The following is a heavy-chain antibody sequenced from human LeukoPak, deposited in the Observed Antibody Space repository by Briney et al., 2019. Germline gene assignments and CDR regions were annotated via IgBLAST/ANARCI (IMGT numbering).Heavy chain of an antibody. D-gene: IGHD3-10*01. J-gene: IGHJ4*02. CDR1: GFTFSTYG. V-gene: IGHV3-30*02. Sequence: GGSLRLSCAASGFTFSTYGMHWVRQAPGKGLEWVAVVRYDGSNKYYADFVKGRFTISRDNSENTLYLQMNSLRGEDTAVYYCAQGSHYYGSGSHRRGHYFDYWGQGTLVTVSS. CDR2: VRYDGSNK. CDR3: AQGSHYYGSGSHRRGHYFDY.